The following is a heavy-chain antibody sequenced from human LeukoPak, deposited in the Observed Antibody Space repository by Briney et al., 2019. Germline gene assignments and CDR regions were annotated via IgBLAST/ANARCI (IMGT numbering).Heavy chain of an antibody. Sequence: ASVKVSCKASGYTFTGYYMHWVRQAPGQGLEWMGIINPSGGSTSYAQKFQGRVTMTRDTSTSTVYMELSSLRSEDTAVYYCARRTAGLGIAAREGIRFDYWGQGTLVTVSS. V-gene: IGHV1-46*01. CDR2: INPSGGST. CDR3: ARRTAGLGIAAREGIRFDY. CDR1: GYTFTGYY. J-gene: IGHJ4*02. D-gene: IGHD6-6*01.